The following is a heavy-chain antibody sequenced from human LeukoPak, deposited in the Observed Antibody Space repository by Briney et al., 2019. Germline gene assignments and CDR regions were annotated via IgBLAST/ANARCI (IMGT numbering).Heavy chain of an antibody. Sequence: ASVKVSCKASGYTFISYGISWVRQAPGQGLEWMGWISAYNGNTNYAQKLQGRVTVTTDTSTSTAYMELRSLRSDDTAVYYCARDMVVAATTEGYGMDVWGKGTTVTGSS. V-gene: IGHV1-18*04. CDR2: ISAYNGNT. D-gene: IGHD2-15*01. CDR1: GYTFISYG. J-gene: IGHJ6*04. CDR3: ARDMVVAATTEGYGMDV.